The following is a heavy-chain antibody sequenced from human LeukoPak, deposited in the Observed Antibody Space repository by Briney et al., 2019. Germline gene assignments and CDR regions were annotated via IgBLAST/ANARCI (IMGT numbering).Heavy chain of an antibody. Sequence: GGSLRLSCAASGFTFSSYDMHWVRQAPGKGLEWVAVIWYDGSNKYYADSVKGRFTISRDNSKNTLYLQMNSLRAEDTAVYYCAKDGRIVGAYYFDYWGQGTLVTVSS. D-gene: IGHD1-26*01. J-gene: IGHJ4*02. CDR3: AKDGRIVGAYYFDY. V-gene: IGHV3-33*06. CDR1: GFTFSSYD. CDR2: IWYDGSNK.